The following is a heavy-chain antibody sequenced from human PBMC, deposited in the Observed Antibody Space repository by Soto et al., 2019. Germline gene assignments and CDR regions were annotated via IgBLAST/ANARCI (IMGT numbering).Heavy chain of an antibody. J-gene: IGHJ4*02. Sequence: QVQLVQSGAEEKKPGASVKVSCKASGYTFTSYAMHWVRQAPGQRLEWMGWINAGNGNTKYSQKFQGRVTITRDTSASTACMELSSLRSEDTAVYYCARAWVVVTAPDYWGQGTLVTVSS. CDR1: GYTFTSYA. V-gene: IGHV1-3*05. CDR2: INAGNGNT. CDR3: ARAWVVVTAPDY. D-gene: IGHD2-21*02.